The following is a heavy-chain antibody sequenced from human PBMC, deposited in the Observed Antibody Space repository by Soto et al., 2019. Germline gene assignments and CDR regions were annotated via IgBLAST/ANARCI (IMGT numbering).Heavy chain of an antibody. D-gene: IGHD6-13*01. Sequence: GESLKISCKGSGYSFTSYWIGWVRQMPGKGLEWVGIIYPGYSDTRYSPSYKGQVTISADNSNSTAYLQRSRLKASDTAMYYWAGAAGYSSSWLGAFDIWGQGTMVTVSS. V-gene: IGHV5-51*01. CDR3: AGAAGYSSSWLGAFDI. CDR1: GYSFTSYW. J-gene: IGHJ3*02. CDR2: IYPGYSDT.